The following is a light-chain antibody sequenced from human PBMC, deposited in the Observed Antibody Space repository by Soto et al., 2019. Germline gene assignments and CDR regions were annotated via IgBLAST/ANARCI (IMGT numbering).Light chain of an antibody. J-gene: IGKJ2*01. CDR2: GAS. V-gene: IGKV4-1*01. CDR1: QSVLYNSNNKNH. CDR3: QQYSSIPFT. Sequence: DFVMTQAPDSLAVSLGERATINCKSSQSVLYNSNNKNHLGWFQQKPGHPPKLLIYGASFRPSGVPDRFSGSGSGTDFTLTISSLQAEDVAVYYCQQYSSIPFTFGQGTNLEI.